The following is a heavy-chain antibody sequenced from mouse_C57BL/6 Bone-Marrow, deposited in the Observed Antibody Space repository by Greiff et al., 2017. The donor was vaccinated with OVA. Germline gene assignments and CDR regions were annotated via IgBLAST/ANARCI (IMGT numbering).Heavy chain of an antibody. Sequence: QVQLQQPGAELVKPGASVKMSCKASGYTFTSYWITWVKQRPGQGLEWIGDIYPGSGSTNYNEKFKSKATLTVDTSSSTAYMQLSSLTSEDSAVYYCARPPYGSGSSYAMDYWGQGTSVTVSS. V-gene: IGHV1-55*01. CDR2: IYPGSGST. CDR3: ARPPYGSGSSYAMDY. CDR1: GYTFTSYW. D-gene: IGHD1-1*01. J-gene: IGHJ4*01.